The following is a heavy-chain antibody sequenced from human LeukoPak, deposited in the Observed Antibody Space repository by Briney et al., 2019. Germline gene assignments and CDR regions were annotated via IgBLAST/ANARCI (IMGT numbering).Heavy chain of an antibody. CDR2: ISSSGMTK. CDR1: GFPFSSYE. J-gene: IGHJ6*02. V-gene: IGHV3-48*03. Sequence: GGSLRLSCAASGFPFSSYEMNWVRQAPGKGLEWVSYISSSGMTKYYAVSVKGRFTMSRDNAKSSLYLQMNSLRAEDTAVYYCARSSRGAYYYYGMDVWGQGTTVTVSS. D-gene: IGHD3-10*01. CDR3: ARSSRGAYYYYGMDV.